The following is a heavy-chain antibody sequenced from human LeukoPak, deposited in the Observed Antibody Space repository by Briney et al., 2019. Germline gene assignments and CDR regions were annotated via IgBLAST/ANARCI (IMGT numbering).Heavy chain of an antibody. CDR2: IYYSGST. D-gene: IGHD1-26*01. Sequence: SETLSLTCAVSGGSISTYYWSWIRQPPGKGLEWIGYIYYSGSTNYNPSLKSRVTISVDTSKNQFSLKLSSVTAADTAVSYCARYRIQRGWELPGYFDYWGQGTLVTVSS. V-gene: IGHV4-59*08. CDR1: GGSISTYY. CDR3: ARYRIQRGWELPGYFDY. J-gene: IGHJ4*02.